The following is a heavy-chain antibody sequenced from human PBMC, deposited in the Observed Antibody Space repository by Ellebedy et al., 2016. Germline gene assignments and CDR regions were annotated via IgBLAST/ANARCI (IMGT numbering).Heavy chain of an antibody. CDR3: VTRHNGAFDF. V-gene: IGHV3-53*01. J-gene: IGHJ3*01. D-gene: IGHD1-14*01. CDR1: GFRVTSND. Sequence: GESLKISXAASGFRVTSNDMSWVRQAPGRGLELVSLMYAGGSEYYADSVKGRFTITRDNSKNTLYLQMSGLGAGDTALYYCVTRHNGAFDFWGQGTMVTVSS. CDR2: MYAGGSE.